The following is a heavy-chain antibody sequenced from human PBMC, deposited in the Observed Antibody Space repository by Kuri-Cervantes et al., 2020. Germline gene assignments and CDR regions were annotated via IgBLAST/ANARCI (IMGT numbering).Heavy chain of an antibody. D-gene: IGHD3-3*01. CDR1: GYSISSGYY. CDR2: IYHSGST. J-gene: IGHJ6*03. V-gene: IGHV4-38-2*01. Sequence: SETLSLTCAVSGYSISSGYYWGWIRQPPGKGLEWIGSIYHSGSTYYNPSLKSRVTISVDTSKNQFSLKLSSVTAADTAVYYCARVGPYDFWSGYYPYYYYMDVWGKGTTVTVSS. CDR3: ARVGPYDFWSGYYPYYYYMDV.